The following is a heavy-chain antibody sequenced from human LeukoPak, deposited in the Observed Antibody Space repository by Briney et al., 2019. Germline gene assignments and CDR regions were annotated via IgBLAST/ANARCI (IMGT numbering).Heavy chain of an antibody. V-gene: IGHV5-51*01. J-gene: IGHJ3*02. CDR1: GYSFTPYW. Sequence: GESLKISCKASGYSFTPYWIGWVRQMPGKGLEWVGIVYPADSDTRYSPSFQGQVTISADKSIRTAYLQWSSLKASDSAMYYCATNTMFRGIHAFDIWGQGTMVTVSS. CDR2: VYPADSDT. CDR3: ATNTMFRGIHAFDI. D-gene: IGHD3-10*01.